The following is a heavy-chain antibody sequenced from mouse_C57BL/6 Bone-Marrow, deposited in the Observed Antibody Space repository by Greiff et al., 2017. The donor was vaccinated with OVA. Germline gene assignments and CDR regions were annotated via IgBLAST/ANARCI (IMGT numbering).Heavy chain of an antibody. J-gene: IGHJ4*01. CDR1: GYTFTDYY. Sequence: VQLQQSGPVLVKPGASVKMSCKASGYTFTDYYMNWVKQSHGKSLEWIGVINPYNGGTSYNQKFKGKATLTVDKSSSTAYMELNSLTSEDSAVYYCARSGGGYYTMDYWGQGTSVTVSS. D-gene: IGHD1-1*02. CDR3: ARSGGGYYTMDY. V-gene: IGHV1-19*01. CDR2: INPYNGGT.